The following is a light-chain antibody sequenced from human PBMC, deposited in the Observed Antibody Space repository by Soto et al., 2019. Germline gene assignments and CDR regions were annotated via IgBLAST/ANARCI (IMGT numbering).Light chain of an antibody. CDR3: QQYGSSPGLFT. V-gene: IGKV3-20*01. Sequence: EIVMTQSPATLSVSPGERATLSCRASQSVSSNLAWYQQKPGQAPRLLIYGASRRATGIPDRFSGSGSGTGFTLTISRLEPEDFAVYYCQQYGSSPGLFTFGPGTKVDIK. J-gene: IGKJ3*01. CDR1: QSVSSN. CDR2: GAS.